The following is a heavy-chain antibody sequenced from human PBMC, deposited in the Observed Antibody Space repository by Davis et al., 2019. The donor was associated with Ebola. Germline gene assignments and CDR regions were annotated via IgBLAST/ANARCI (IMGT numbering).Heavy chain of an antibody. J-gene: IGHJ6*02. CDR2: ISAYNGNT. CDR3: AREAGSSWYVLGYYYYYGMDV. CDR1: GYTFTSYG. V-gene: IGHV1-18*01. D-gene: IGHD6-13*01. Sequence: AASVKVSCKASGYTFTSYGISWVRQAPGQGLEWMGWISAYNGNTNYAQKLQGRVTMTTDTSTSTAYMELRSLRSGDTAVYYCAREAGSSWYVLGYYYYYGMDVWGQGTTVTVSS.